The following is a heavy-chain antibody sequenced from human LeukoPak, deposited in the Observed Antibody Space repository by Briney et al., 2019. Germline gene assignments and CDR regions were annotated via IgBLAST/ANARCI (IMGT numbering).Heavy chain of an antibody. Sequence: PSETLSLTCTVSGGSISSYYWSWIRQPPGKGLEWIGYIYYSGSTNYNPSLKSRVTISVATSKNQFSLKLSSVTAADTAVYYCARTNIDDYVWGSYRYAFDIWGQGTMVTVSS. V-gene: IGHV4-59*01. CDR2: IYYSGST. D-gene: IGHD3-16*02. CDR3: ARTNIDDYVWGSYRYAFDI. J-gene: IGHJ3*02. CDR1: GGSISSYY.